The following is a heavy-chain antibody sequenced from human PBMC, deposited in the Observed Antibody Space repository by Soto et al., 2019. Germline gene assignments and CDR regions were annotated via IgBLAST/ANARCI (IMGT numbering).Heavy chain of an antibody. Sequence: WTWIRHRPGEGLEWFGYINHRGSLYYNPSLKSRVSMSVDTSKNQFSLNLSSVTAVDTAVYYCARELPQRQGRNMDVWGQGTTVTVSS. J-gene: IGHJ6*02. CDR2: INHRGSL. CDR3: ARELPQRQGRNMDV. D-gene: IGHD1-1*01. V-gene: IGHV4-31*02.